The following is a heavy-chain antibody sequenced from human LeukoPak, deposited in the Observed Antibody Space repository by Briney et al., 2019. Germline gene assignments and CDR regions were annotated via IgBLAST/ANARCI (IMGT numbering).Heavy chain of an antibody. D-gene: IGHD2/OR15-2a*01. J-gene: IGHJ4*02. CDR3: ARASMAYYFDY. CDR2: ISSSSSYI. V-gene: IGHV3-21*01. CDR1: GFTFSSYS. Sequence: GGSLRLSCAASGFTFSSYSMNWVRQAPGKGLEWVSSISSSSSYIYYADSVKGRFTISRDNAKNSLYLQKNSLRAEDTAVYYCARASMAYYFDYWGQGTLVTVSS.